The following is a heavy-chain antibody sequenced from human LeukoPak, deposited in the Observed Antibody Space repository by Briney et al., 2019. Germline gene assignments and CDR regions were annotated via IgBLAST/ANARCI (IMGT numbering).Heavy chain of an antibody. CDR2: IQTGGTS. CDR1: GFTVSSNY. D-gene: IGHD1-1*01. CDR3: ARCPSQQLFSFDH. V-gene: IGHV3-66*01. Sequence: PGGSLRLSCAASGFTVSSNYMSWVRQAPGKGLECVSVIQTGGTSYYAVSVKGRFTISRDNSKNPLNLQMNSLRPEDTAVYYCARCPSQQLFSFDHWGQGILVTVSS. J-gene: IGHJ4*02.